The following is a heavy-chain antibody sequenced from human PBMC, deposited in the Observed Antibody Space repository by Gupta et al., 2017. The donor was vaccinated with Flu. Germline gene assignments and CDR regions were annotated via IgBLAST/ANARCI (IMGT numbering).Heavy chain of an antibody. J-gene: IGHJ6*03. CDR2: ISSNEIYK. V-gene: IGHV3-21*02. CDR1: GFLSPYHH. D-gene: IGHD5-18*01. CDR3: AREAYGYPYMDA. Sequence: EVRLVESGEGLVKAGGSLRLSCAASGFLSPYHHFNWVRQAPGKGLEWVASISSNEIYKKYGDSVKGRFSISRDNAENSSYLQMDRLTVDDTAVYYCAREAYGYPYMDAWGKGTTVTVSS.